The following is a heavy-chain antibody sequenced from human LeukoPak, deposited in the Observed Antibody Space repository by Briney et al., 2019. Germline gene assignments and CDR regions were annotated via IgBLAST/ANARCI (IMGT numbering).Heavy chain of an antibody. CDR3: ARVHPDGYSAY. V-gene: IGHV4-59*01. CDR1: GGSIISYY. J-gene: IGHJ4*02. D-gene: IGHD5-24*01. CDR2: IHYSGST. Sequence: SETLSLTCTVSGGSIISYYWSWIRQPPGKGLEWIGYIHYSGSTKYNPSLRSRVTISVDTSNNHFSLKLSSVTAADTAVYFCARVHPDGYSAYWGQGILVTVSS.